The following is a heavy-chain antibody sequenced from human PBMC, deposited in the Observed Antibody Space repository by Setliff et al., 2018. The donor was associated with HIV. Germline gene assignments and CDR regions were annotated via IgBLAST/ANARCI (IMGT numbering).Heavy chain of an antibody. CDR3: ARGIDWGHFYYYYMDV. D-gene: IGHD7-27*01. J-gene: IGHJ6*03. CDR2: VYLSGSI. V-gene: IGHV4-59*01. Sequence: NPSETLSLTCTVSGGSISNDYWGWVRQPPGKGLEWIGFVYLSGSITYNPSLKSRVTISIDRSKNEFSLKLSSVTAADTAVYFCARGIDWGHFYYYYMDVWGKGTTVTAP. CDR1: GGSISNDY.